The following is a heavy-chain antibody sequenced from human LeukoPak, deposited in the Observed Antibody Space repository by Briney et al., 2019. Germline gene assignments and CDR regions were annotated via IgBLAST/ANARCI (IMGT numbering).Heavy chain of an antibody. CDR1: GYTFTSYD. V-gene: IGHV1-8*01. CDR3: ARGGSSWYYFDY. D-gene: IGHD6-13*01. CDR2: MNPNSGNT. J-gene: IGHJ4*02. Sequence: ASVKVSCKASGYTFTSYDINWVRQATGQGLEWMGWMNPNSGNTGYAQKFQGRVTMTRNTSISTAYMELGSLRSEDTAVYYCARGGSSWYYFDYWGQGTLVTVSS.